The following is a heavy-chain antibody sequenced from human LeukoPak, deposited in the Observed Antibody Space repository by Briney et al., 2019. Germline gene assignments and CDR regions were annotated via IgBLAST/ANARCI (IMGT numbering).Heavy chain of an antibody. Sequence: SETPSLTCTVSGGSISSYYWSWIRQPPGKGLEWIGYIYYSGSTNYNPSLKSRVTISVDTSKNQFSLKLSSVTAADTAVYYCARVAGGSGWYVDYWGQGTLVTVSS. CDR3: ARVAGGSGWYVDY. J-gene: IGHJ4*02. CDR1: GGSISSYY. CDR2: IYYSGST. V-gene: IGHV4-59*01. D-gene: IGHD6-19*01.